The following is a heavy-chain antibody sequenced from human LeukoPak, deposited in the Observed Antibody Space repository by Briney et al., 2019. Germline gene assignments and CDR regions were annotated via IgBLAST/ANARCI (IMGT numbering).Heavy chain of an antibody. CDR3: AREGTGYCSSTSYCYWFDP. J-gene: IGHJ5*02. CDR1: GGSISSGDYY. V-gene: IGHV4-30-4*08. D-gene: IGHD2-2*01. Sequence: PSETLSLTCTVSGGSISSGDYYWSWIRQPPGMGLEWIGYIYYSGSTYYNPSLKSRVTISVDTSKNQFSLKLSSVTAADTAVYYCAREGTGYCSSTSYCYWFDPWGQGTLVTVSS. CDR2: IYYSGST.